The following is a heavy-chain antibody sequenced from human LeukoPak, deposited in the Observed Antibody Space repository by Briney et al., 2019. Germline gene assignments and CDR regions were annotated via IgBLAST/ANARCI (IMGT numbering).Heavy chain of an antibody. D-gene: IGHD4-17*01. CDR2: IYYSGST. CDR3: ARGGQDYGGYPPYYGMDV. Sequence: SETLSLTCTVSGGSISSYYWSWIRQPPGKGLEWIGYIYYSGSTYYNPSLKSRVTISVDTSKNQFSLKLSSVTAADTAVYYCARGGQDYGGYPPYYGMDVWGQGTTVTVSS. J-gene: IGHJ6*02. V-gene: IGHV4-59*01. CDR1: GGSISSYY.